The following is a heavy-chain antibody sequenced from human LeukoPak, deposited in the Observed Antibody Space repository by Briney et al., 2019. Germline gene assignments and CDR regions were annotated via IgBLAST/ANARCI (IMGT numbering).Heavy chain of an antibody. Sequence: ASVKVSCKASGYTFTGYYMHWVRQAPGQGLGRMGWINPNSGGTNYAQKFQGRVTMTRDTSISTAYMELSRLRSDDTAVYYCASDCSSTSCYRQFDYWGQGTLVTVSS. CDR1: GYTFTGYY. CDR2: INPNSGGT. J-gene: IGHJ4*02. V-gene: IGHV1-2*02. CDR3: ASDCSSTSCYRQFDY. D-gene: IGHD2-2*02.